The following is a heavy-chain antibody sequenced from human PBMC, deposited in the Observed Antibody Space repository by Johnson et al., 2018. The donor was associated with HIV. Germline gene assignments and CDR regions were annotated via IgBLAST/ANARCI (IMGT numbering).Heavy chain of an antibody. CDR2: IGTAGDT. V-gene: IGHV3-13*01. CDR1: GFTVSSNY. Sequence: VQLVESGGGLVQPGGSLRLSCAASGFTVSSNYMSWVRHAPGKGLEWVSAIGTAGDTYYPGSVKGRFTISRENAKNSLYLQMNSLRAGDTAVYYCAEYQGLDAFDIWGQGTMVTVSS. CDR3: AEYQGLDAFDI. J-gene: IGHJ3*02. D-gene: IGHD2-2*01.